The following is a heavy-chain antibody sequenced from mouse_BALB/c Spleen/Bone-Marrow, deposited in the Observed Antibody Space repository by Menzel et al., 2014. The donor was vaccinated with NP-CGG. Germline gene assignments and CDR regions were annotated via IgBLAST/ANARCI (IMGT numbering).Heavy chain of an antibody. CDR3: ALITTATFSYWYFEV. V-gene: IGHV14-3*02. CDR1: GFNIKDTY. D-gene: IGHD1-2*01. J-gene: IGHJ1*01. CDR2: IDPANGYS. Sequence: EVKLMESGAELVKPGASVKLSCTASGFNIKDTYMHWVKQRPEQGLEWIGRIDPANGYSICDPKFQGKATITADTTSNTAHLQLSSLTSEDTAVYYCALITTATFSYWYFEVWGAGTTVTVSS.